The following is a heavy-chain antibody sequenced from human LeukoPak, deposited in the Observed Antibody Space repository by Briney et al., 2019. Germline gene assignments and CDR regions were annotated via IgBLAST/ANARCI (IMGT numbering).Heavy chain of an antibody. Sequence: GGSLRLSCAGSGFLLSNYWMSWVRQAPGKGLEWVANLKHDGSESHYVSSVKGRFTIHRDNAKNSLYLQMNSLRDEDTAVYYCARADCSSSTCYLRRSWFDPWGQGTLVTVSS. CDR3: ARADCSSSTCYLRRSWFDP. CDR1: GFLLSNYW. V-gene: IGHV3-7*01. D-gene: IGHD2-2*01. J-gene: IGHJ5*02. CDR2: LKHDGSES.